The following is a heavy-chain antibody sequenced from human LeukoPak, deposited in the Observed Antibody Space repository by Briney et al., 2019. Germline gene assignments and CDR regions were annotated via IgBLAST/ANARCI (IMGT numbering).Heavy chain of an antibody. D-gene: IGHD5-18*01. Sequence: GESLKISCKGSGYSFTSYWIGRVRQIPGKGLDWMGIIYPGDSDTRYSPSFQGQVTISADKSISTAYLQWSSLKASDTAMYYCARLDTAMVNARGYFDYWGQGTLVTVSS. CDR1: GYSFTSYW. CDR3: ARLDTAMVNARGYFDY. V-gene: IGHV5-51*01. J-gene: IGHJ4*02. CDR2: IYPGDSDT.